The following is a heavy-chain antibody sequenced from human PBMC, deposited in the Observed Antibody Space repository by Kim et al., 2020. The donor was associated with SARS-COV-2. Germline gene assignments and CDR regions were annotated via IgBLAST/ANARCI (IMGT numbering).Heavy chain of an antibody. CDR3: ARTSFDL. CDR2: INHSGST. V-gene: IGHV4-34*01. J-gene: IGHJ2*01. Sequence: SETLSLTCAVYGGSFSGYYWSWIRQPPGKGLEWIGEINHSGSTNYNPSLKSRVTISVDTSKNQFSLKLSSVTAADTAVYYCARTSFDLWGRGTLVTVSS. CDR1: GGSFSGYY.